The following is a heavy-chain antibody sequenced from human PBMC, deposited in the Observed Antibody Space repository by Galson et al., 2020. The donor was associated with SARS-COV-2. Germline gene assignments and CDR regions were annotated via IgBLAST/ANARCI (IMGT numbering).Heavy chain of an antibody. CDR3: ARGFYYDTSGYYYPFDY. Sequence: SETLSLTCAVYGGSFSSYYWSWIRQSPGKGLEWIGEITPSGSTNFNPSLKSRVTISRDPSKRQVSLRLTSVTAADTAVYYCARGFYYDTSGYYYPFDYWGPGTLVSVSS. CDR1: GGSFSSYY. D-gene: IGHD3-22*01. V-gene: IGHV4-34*01. CDR2: ITPSGST. J-gene: IGHJ4*02.